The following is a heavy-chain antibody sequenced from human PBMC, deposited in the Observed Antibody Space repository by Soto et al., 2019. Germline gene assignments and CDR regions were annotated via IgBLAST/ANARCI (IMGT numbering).Heavy chain of an antibody. Sequence: ASVKVSCKASGYTFTGYYMHWVRQAPGQGLEWMGWINPNSGSTNYAQKFQGWVTMTRETSISTAYMELSRLRSDDTAGYYCARAEIPAAIDYYYGMDVWGQGTTVTVSS. CDR2: INPNSGST. D-gene: IGHD2-2*02. CDR3: ARAEIPAAIDYYYGMDV. V-gene: IGHV1-2*04. J-gene: IGHJ6*02. CDR1: GYTFTGYY.